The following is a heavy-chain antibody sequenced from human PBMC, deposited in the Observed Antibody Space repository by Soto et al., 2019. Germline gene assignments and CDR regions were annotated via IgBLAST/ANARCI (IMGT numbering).Heavy chain of an antibody. CDR3: ARDRRVKAAADYYYYYGMDV. CDR2: INANSGNT. D-gene: IGHD6-13*01. J-gene: IGHJ6*02. CDR1: GYTFTGYY. V-gene: IGHV1-2*02. Sequence: ASVKVSCKASGYTFTGYYMHWVRQAPGQGLEWMGWINANSGNTNYAQKFQGRVTMTRDTSTSTVYMELSSLRSGDTAVYYCARDRRVKAAADYYYYYGMDVWGQGTTVTVSS.